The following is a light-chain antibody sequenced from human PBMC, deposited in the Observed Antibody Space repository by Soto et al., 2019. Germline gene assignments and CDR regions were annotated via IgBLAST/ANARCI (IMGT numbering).Light chain of an antibody. J-gene: IGLJ1*01. V-gene: IGLV2-14*02. CDR2: EGS. CDR3: SSYTVSVAPYV. CDR1: SSDVGSYNL. Sequence: QSALTQPASVSGSPGQSITISCTGTSSDVGSYNLVSWYQQHPGRAPKLMIYEGSKRPSGVSSRFSGSKSGNTASLTISGLQAEDEADYYCSSYTVSVAPYVFGTGTKLTVL.